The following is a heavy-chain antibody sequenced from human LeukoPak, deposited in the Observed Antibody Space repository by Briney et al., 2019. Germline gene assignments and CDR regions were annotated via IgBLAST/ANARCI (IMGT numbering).Heavy chain of an antibody. CDR1: GGSISSHY. D-gene: IGHD6-13*01. Sequence: SETLSLTCTVSGGSISSHYWTWIRQPPGKGLEWIGYIYSSGITNYNPSLMSRLTISVDTSSNQFSLDLRSMTAADTAVYYCARHLSSSWNFDYWGRGTLVTVSS. CDR2: IYSSGIT. J-gene: IGHJ4*02. CDR3: ARHLSSSWNFDY. V-gene: IGHV4-59*08.